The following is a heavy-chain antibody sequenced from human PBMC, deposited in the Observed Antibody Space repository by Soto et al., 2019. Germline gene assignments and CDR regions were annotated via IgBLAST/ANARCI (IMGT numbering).Heavy chain of an antibody. CDR1: GFTFSDSW. CDR2: ITPDGNRK. J-gene: IGHJ4*02. CDR3: ATSGGGH. Sequence: EVLLVESGGHLVQPGESLRLSCTASGFTFSDSWMSWVRRAPGKGLEWVANITPDGNRKFYVDSVKGRFTISRDNADNSLYLQVNSLRVDDTAVYYCATSGGGHWGQGTRVTVSS. D-gene: IGHD3-16*01. V-gene: IGHV3-7*05.